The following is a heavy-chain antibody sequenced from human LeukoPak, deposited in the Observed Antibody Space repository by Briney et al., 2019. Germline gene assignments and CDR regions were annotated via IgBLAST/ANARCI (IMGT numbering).Heavy chain of an antibody. Sequence: GGSLRLSCAASGFTCSSYGMHWVRQAPGKGLEWVAFIRYDGSNKYYADSVKGRFTISRDNSKNTLYLQMNSLRAEDTAVYYCAKPYYYDSSGYYPFDYWGQGTLVTVSS. CDR1: GFTCSSYG. CDR3: AKPYYYDSSGYYPFDY. V-gene: IGHV3-30*02. J-gene: IGHJ4*02. D-gene: IGHD3-22*01. CDR2: IRYDGSNK.